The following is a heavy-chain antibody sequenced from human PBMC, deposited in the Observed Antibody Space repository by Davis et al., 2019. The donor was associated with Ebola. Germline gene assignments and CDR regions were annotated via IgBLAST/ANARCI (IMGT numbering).Heavy chain of an antibody. J-gene: IGHJ6*02. D-gene: IGHD3-3*01. CDR3: AKDPRRTKYDLWSAYSGMDV. CDR2: ISWDSGNI. CDR1: GCTFDDYA. V-gene: IGHV3-9*01. Sequence: SLKISCAASGCTFDDYAMHWVRQAPGKGLEWVAGISWDSGNIGYADSVKGRFTISRDNAKNSLYLQMNSLRAEDTALYYCAKDPRRTKYDLWSAYSGMDVWGQGTTVTVSS.